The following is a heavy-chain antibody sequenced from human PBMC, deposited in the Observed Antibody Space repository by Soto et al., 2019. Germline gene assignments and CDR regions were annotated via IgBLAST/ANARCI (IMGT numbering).Heavy chain of an antibody. Sequence: QVQLQESGPGLVKPSETLSLTCTVSGGSVSSGSYYWSWIRQPPGKGLEWIGYIYYSGSTNYNPSLKSRVTISLDTSKNQFSLKLSSVTAADTAVYYCARDYGYIDYWGQGTLVTVSS. CDR3: ARDYGYIDY. CDR2: IYYSGST. V-gene: IGHV4-61*01. CDR1: GGSVSSGSYY. J-gene: IGHJ4*02. D-gene: IGHD5-18*01.